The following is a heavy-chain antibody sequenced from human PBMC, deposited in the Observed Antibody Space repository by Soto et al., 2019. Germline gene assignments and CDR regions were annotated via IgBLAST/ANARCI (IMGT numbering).Heavy chain of an antibody. Sequence: PGGSLRLSCAASGFTFSSYSMNWVRRAPGKGLEWVSSISSSSSYIYYADSVKGRFTISRDNAKNSLYLQMNSLRAEDTAVYYCARAPPGLSYYYYGMDVWGQGTTVTVSS. V-gene: IGHV3-21*01. CDR1: GFTFSSYS. D-gene: IGHD3-16*02. CDR2: ISSSSSYI. J-gene: IGHJ6*02. CDR3: ARAPPGLSYYYYGMDV.